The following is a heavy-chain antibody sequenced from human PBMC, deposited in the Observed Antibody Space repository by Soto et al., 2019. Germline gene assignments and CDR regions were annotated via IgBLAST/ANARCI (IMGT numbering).Heavy chain of an antibody. Sequence: ASVKVSCKASGYTFSSYDINWVRQATGQGLEWMGWLNPNSGDTGYAQKFQGRVTLTRNTSINTAYIELSSLTSDDTAVYYCATSGGCWSLYWGQGTLVTVSS. J-gene: IGHJ4*02. D-gene: IGHD6-13*01. CDR1: GYTFSSYD. CDR2: LNPNSGDT. CDR3: ATSGGCWSLY. V-gene: IGHV1-8*01.